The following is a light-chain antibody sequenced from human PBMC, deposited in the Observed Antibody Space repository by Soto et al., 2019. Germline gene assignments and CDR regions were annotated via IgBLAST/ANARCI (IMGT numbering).Light chain of an antibody. CDR2: DAS. CDR1: QNIRSR. V-gene: IGKV1-5*01. CDR3: QQYHSYWT. J-gene: IGKJ1*01. Sequence: DFQMTQSPSTLSASVGDRVTITCRASQNIRSRLAWFQQKPGKAPKLLIYDASSLESGVPQRFSGSGSGTEFTLNLSSLQTDDFSTYYCQQYHSYWTFGQGTKVE.